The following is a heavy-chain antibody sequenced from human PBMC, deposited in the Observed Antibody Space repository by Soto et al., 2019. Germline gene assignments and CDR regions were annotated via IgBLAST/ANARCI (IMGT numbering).Heavy chain of an antibody. Sequence: QVQLVESGGGVVQPGRSLRLSCAASGFIFSNYGIHWVRQAPGKGLEWLAVISNDGSNKNYADSVKGRFTISRDNSENMVYLQTNSLRPEDRAVYYCARYSSTTNYYYGMDVWGQGTTVTVSS. D-gene: IGHD6-13*01. V-gene: IGHV3-30*03. CDR3: ARYSSTTNYYYGMDV. J-gene: IGHJ6*02. CDR2: ISNDGSNK. CDR1: GFIFSNYG.